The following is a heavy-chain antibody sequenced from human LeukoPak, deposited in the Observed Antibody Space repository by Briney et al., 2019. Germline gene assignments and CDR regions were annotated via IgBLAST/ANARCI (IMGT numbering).Heavy chain of an antibody. CDR3: AKSRTKVRAEHDAFDI. CDR2: ISGSGANT. V-gene: IGHV3-23*01. CDR1: GFSFSSYG. D-gene: IGHD3-10*01. J-gene: IGHJ3*02. Sequence: PGGSLRLSCVASGFSFSSYGMSWVRQAPGKGLEWVSVISGSGANTYYADSVRGRFTISRDKSRNTLYLQMNTLRAEDTAVYYCAKSRTKVRAEHDAFDIWGQGTMVTVSS.